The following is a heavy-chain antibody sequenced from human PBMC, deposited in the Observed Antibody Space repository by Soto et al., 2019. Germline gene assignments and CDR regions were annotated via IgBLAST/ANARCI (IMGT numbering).Heavy chain of an antibody. CDR1: GYTFTGYY. CDR3: ARDPTTSGSYSH. Sequence: ASVKVSCKASGYTFTGYYMHWVRQAPGQGLEWMGWINPNSGGTNYAQKFQGWVTMTRDTSISTAYMELSSLRAEDTAVYYCARDPTTSGSYSHWGQGTLVTVSS. D-gene: IGHD3-10*01. J-gene: IGHJ4*02. CDR2: INPNSGGT. V-gene: IGHV1-2*04.